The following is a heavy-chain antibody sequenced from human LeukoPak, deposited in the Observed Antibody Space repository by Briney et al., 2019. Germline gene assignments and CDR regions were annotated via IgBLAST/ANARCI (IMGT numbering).Heavy chain of an antibody. CDR3: ARESDSSGWYDS. CDR2: ISGDGGST. J-gene: IGHJ5*01. D-gene: IGHD3-22*01. Sequence: GGSLRLSCAAPGFSFDHYAIHWVRQARGKGLAWVSLISGDGGSTFYADSVKGRFTISRDNSKNSLYLQMSSLRSEDTALYYCARESDSSGWYDSWGQGTLVTVSS. V-gene: IGHV3-43*02. CDR1: GFSFDHYA.